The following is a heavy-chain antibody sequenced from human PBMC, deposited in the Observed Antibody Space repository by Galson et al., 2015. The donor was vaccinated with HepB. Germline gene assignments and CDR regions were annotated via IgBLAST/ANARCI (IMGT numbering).Heavy chain of an antibody. CDR3: AKDNGLNGWYDYYFDY. V-gene: IGHV3-9*01. Sequence: SLRLSCAASGFILDDYAMHWVRQAPGKGLEWLSGISWNSGSIAYADSVEGRFTISRDNAKNSLFLQMNSLRPEDTAIYYCAKDNGLNGWYDYYFDYWGQGILVSVSS. J-gene: IGHJ4*02. CDR2: ISWNSGSI. CDR1: GFILDDYA. D-gene: IGHD6-19*01.